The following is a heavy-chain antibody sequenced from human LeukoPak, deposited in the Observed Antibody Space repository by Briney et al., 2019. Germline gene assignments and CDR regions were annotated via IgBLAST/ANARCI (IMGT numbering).Heavy chain of an antibody. CDR3: ARHYYGSGRTNWFDP. CDR1: GGSISSYY. J-gene: IGHJ5*02. Sequence: SETLSLTCTVSGGSISSYYWSWIRQPPGKGLEWIGYIYYSGSTNYNPSLKSRVTISVDTSENQFSLKLSSVTAADTAVYYCARHYYGSGRTNWFDPWGQGTLVTVSS. D-gene: IGHD3-10*01. V-gene: IGHV4-59*08. CDR2: IYYSGST.